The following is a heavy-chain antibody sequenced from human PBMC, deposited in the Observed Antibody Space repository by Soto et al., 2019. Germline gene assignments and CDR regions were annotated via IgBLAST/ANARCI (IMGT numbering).Heavy chain of an antibody. CDR2: ISGSGGST. D-gene: IGHD3-16*02. J-gene: IGHJ4*02. CDR1: GFTFSSYA. V-gene: IGHV3-23*01. Sequence: GGSLRLSCAASGFTFSSYAMSWVRQAPGKGLEWVSAISGSGGSTYYADSVKGRFTISRDNSKNTLYLQMNSLRAEDTAVYYCAAPGDYDYIWGSYRPFPFDYWGQGTLVTVSS. CDR3: AAPGDYDYIWGSYRPFPFDY.